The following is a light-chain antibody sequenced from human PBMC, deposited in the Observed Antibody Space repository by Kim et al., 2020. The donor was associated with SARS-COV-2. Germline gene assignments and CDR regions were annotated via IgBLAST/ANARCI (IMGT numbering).Light chain of an antibody. CDR3: QQYNSSTWT. Sequence: DIQMTQSPSTLSASVGDRVTITCRASQSISSWLAWYQQKPGKAPKLLIYDASSLESGVPSRFSGSGSGTEFTLTISSLQPDDFATYYCQQYNSSTWTFGQVTKVHIK. V-gene: IGKV1-5*01. CDR1: QSISSW. J-gene: IGKJ1*01. CDR2: DAS.